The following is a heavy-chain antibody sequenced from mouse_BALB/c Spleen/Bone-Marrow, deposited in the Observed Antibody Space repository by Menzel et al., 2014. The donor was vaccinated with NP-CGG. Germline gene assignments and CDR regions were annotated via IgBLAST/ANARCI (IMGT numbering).Heavy chain of an antibody. CDR2: INPYNGDT. CDR1: GYSFTGYF. Sequence: VQLQQPGPELVKPGASVKISCKASGYSFTGYFMNWVMQSHGKSLEWIGRINPYNGDTFYNQKFKGKATLTVDKSSNTAHMELRSLASEDSAVYYCARIYDYDRGAWFAYWGQGTLVTVSA. D-gene: IGHD2-4*01. CDR3: ARIYDYDRGAWFAY. J-gene: IGHJ3*01. V-gene: IGHV1-20*02.